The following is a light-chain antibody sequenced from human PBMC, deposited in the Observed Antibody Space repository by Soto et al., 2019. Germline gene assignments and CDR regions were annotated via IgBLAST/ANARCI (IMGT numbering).Light chain of an antibody. CDR2: DNI. Sequence: QSVLTQPPSASGTPGQRVNISCSGSSSNIGNNAVNWSQQFPGTAPKLLIYDNIQRPSGVPDRFSGSKSGTSASLAISGLQSEDEADYYCAAWGDNLNGWVFGGGTKVTVL. J-gene: IGLJ3*02. CDR1: SSNIGNNA. V-gene: IGLV1-44*01. CDR3: AAWGDNLNGWV.